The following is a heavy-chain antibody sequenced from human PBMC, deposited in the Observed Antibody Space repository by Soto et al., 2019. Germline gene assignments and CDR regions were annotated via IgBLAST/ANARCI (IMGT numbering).Heavy chain of an antibody. Sequence: SETLSLTCTISGDSISSYYWSWIRQPPGKGLEWIGYIHYTGSTNYNPSLKSRVTMSIDTSKNQFSLKVTSVTTADTAVYYCAREYLAARAFDIWGQGTMVTVSS. CDR2: IHYTGST. J-gene: IGHJ3*02. CDR1: GDSISSYY. V-gene: IGHV4-59*01. D-gene: IGHD6-13*01. CDR3: AREYLAARAFDI.